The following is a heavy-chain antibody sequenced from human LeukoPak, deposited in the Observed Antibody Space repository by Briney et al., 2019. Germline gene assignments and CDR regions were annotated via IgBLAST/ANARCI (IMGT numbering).Heavy chain of an antibody. J-gene: IGHJ4*02. Sequence: GGSLRLPCAASGFTFSSYSMNWVRQAPGKGLEWVSFISSSSSTIYYADSVKGRFTISRDNAKNSLYLQMNSLRAEDTAVYYCARGISEIDYWGQGTLVTVST. CDR1: GFTFSSYS. CDR3: ARGISEIDY. V-gene: IGHV3-48*01. CDR2: ISSSSSTI. D-gene: IGHD2-15*01.